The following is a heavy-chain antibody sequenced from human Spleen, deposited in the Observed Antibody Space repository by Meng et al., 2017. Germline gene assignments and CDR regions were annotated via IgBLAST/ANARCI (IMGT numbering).Heavy chain of an antibody. CDR3: AKGGGSVDFDY. J-gene: IGHJ4*02. V-gene: IGHV4-59*01. D-gene: IGHD3-10*01. CDR2: IYYSGST. Sequence: SETLSLTCVVSGGSFSDYYWSWIRQPPGKGLEWIGYIYYSGSTNYNSSLKSRVTISVDTSKNQFSLKLSSVTAADTAVYYCAKGGGSVDFDYWGQGTLVTVSS. CDR1: GGSFSDYY.